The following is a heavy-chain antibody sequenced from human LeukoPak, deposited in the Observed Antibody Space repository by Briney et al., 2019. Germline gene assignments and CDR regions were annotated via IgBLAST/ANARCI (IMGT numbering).Heavy chain of an antibody. CDR1: GVSISSSNSY. CDR3: AGVDFWSGRVFDY. V-gene: IGHV4-39*01. D-gene: IGHD3-3*01. J-gene: IGHJ4*02. Sequence: PAETLSLTCTVSGVSISSSNSYWGWIRQPPGKGLEWIGSIYYSGNTYYNASLKSQVSISIDTSKNQFSLKLSSVTAADTAVYHCAGVDFWSGRVFDYWGQGTLVTVSS. CDR2: IYYSGNT.